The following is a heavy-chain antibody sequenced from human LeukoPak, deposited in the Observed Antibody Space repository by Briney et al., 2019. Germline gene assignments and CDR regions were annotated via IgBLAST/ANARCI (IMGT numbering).Heavy chain of an antibody. Sequence: ASVKVSCKASGYTFPNYDISWVRQATGQGLEWMGWMNPHTGHTGYAQKFQGRVTFTRNTSISTAFMDLGSLMSEDTAVYYCARGRYGDYDVWGKGTTVTVSS. CDR3: ARGRYGDYDV. CDR1: GYTFPNYD. D-gene: IGHD4-17*01. CDR2: MNPHTGHT. J-gene: IGHJ6*04. V-gene: IGHV1-8*03.